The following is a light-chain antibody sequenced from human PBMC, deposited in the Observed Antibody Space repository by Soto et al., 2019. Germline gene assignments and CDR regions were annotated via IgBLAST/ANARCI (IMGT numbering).Light chain of an antibody. CDR2: SSS. J-gene: IGKJ4*01. Sequence: DIEMIQSPSSLPASVGDRVTITCRASQNINTSLNWYQQTPGRAPKLLIYSSSALPSGVSSRFTGSGSGTDFSLTISSLQPDDFAFYYCQQTSSLPITFGGGTKV. CDR3: QQTSSLPIT. CDR1: QNINTS. V-gene: IGKV1-39*01.